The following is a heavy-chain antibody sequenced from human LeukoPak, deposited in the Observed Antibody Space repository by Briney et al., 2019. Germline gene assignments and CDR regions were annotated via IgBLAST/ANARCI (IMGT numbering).Heavy chain of an antibody. CDR3: ARWGSITTARFDY. V-gene: IGHV4-59*01. Sequence: SETLSLTCTVSGGSISSYYWSWIRQPPGKGLEWIGYTYYSGSTNYNPSLKSRVTISVDTSKNQFSLELSSVTAADTAVYYCARWGSITTARFDYWGQGTLVTVSS. CDR1: GGSISSYY. J-gene: IGHJ4*02. D-gene: IGHD3-16*01. CDR2: TYYSGST.